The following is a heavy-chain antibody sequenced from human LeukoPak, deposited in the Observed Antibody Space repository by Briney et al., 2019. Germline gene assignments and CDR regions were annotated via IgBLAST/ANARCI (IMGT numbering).Heavy chain of an antibody. J-gene: IGHJ4*02. CDR2: INHSGST. V-gene: IGHV4-34*01. CDR3: ARGDPYGDSFDY. D-gene: IGHD4-17*01. Sequence: SETLSLTCAVYGGSFSGYYWSWIRQPPGKGLEWIGEINHSGSTNYNPSLKSRVTISVDTSKNQFSLKLSSVTAADTAVYYCARGDPYGDSFDYWGQGTLVTVSS. CDR1: GGSFSGYY.